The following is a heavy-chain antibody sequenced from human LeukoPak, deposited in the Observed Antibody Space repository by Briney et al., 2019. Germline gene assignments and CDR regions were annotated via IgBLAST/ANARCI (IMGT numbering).Heavy chain of an antibody. Sequence: SETLSLTCTVSGGSISSYYWSWIRQPPGKGLEWTGYIYYSGSTNYNPSLKSRVTISVDTSKNQFSLKLNSVTAADTAVYYCARGDGSGSYPFDYWGQGTLVTVSS. CDR2: IYYSGST. CDR1: GGSISSYY. J-gene: IGHJ4*02. D-gene: IGHD3-10*01. CDR3: ARGDGSGSYPFDY. V-gene: IGHV4-59*01.